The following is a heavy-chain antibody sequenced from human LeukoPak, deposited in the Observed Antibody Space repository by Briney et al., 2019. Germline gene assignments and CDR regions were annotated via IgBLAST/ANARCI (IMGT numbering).Heavy chain of an antibody. Sequence: SETLSLICTVSGGSIVSHYWNWIRQPAGRGLEWIGRFYASGTTNTSPSLKSRVTMSVDTSKNQFSLKLSSVTAADTAVYYCARDRYGSRTAFDCWGQGTLVTVSS. CDR3: ARDRYGSRTAFDC. V-gene: IGHV4-4*07. CDR2: FYASGTT. J-gene: IGHJ4*02. CDR1: GGSIVSHY. D-gene: IGHD3-10*01.